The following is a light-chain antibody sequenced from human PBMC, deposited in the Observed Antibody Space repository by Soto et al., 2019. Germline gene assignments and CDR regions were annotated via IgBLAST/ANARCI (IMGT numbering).Light chain of an antibody. CDR2: TAS. CDR1: QDIGYA. J-gene: IGKJ4*01. CDR3: QQGNSFPRT. Sequence: DIQMTQSPSSVSASVGDRVTITCRASQDIGYALAWFHQKPGEAPSLLMYTASSLHSGVPSRFSGSGSGTDFTLTISSLQPEDSATYYCQQGNSFPRTFGGGTKVEIK. V-gene: IGKV1-12*01.